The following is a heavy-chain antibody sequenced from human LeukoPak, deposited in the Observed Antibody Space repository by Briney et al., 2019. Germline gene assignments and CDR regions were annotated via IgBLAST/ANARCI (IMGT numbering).Heavy chain of an antibody. Sequence: GGSLRLSCAASGFIFSGYWMLWVRQAPGEGLVCVSRINGDGSTTRYADSVKGRFTISRDNAKNTLYLQMNSLRPEDTALYYCTRGFWGWEVDYWGQGTLATVSS. J-gene: IGHJ4*02. D-gene: IGHD3-3*01. CDR2: INGDGSTT. CDR3: TRGFWGWEVDY. CDR1: GFIFSGYW. V-gene: IGHV3-74*01.